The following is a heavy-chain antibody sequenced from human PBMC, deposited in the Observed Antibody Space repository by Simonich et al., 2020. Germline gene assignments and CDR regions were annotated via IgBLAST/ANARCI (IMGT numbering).Heavy chain of an antibody. D-gene: IGHD5-12*01. V-gene: IGHV4-59*08. CDR3: ARHDRWLQFYFDY. J-gene: IGHJ4*02. Sequence: QVQLQESGPGLVKPSETLSLTCTVSGGSISSYYWSWIRQPPGKGLEWIGYIYYSGSTNYTPPLKDRVTISVDTSKNQFSLKLSSVTAADTAVYYCARHDRWLQFYFDYWGQGTLVTVSS. CDR2: IYYSGST. CDR1: GGSISSYY.